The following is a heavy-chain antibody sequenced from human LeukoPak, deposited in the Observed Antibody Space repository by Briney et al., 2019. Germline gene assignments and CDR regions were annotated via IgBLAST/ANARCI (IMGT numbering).Heavy chain of an antibody. CDR2: ISDDGSTK. Sequence: GGSLRLSCAASGFTFSSYGMHWVRQAPGKGQEWVAVISDDGSTKFYADSVKGRFTISRDISKNTLYLQMNSLGAEDTAVYFCARSYHYGGAAFAFDIWGQGTMVTVSS. CDR3: ARSYHYGGAAFAFDI. CDR1: GFTFSSYG. J-gene: IGHJ3*02. V-gene: IGHV3-30*03. D-gene: IGHD3-10*01.